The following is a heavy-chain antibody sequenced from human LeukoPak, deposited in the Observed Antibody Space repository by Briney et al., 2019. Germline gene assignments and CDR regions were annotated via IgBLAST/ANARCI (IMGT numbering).Heavy chain of an antibody. CDR1: GFTFSNYA. CDR3: AKEPFGEPQYYFNY. CDR2: ISGRGGST. V-gene: IGHV3-23*01. J-gene: IGHJ4*02. D-gene: IGHD3-10*01. Sequence: PGGSLRLSCAASGFTFSNYAMSWVRQAPGKGLEWVSAISGRGGSTYYADSVKGRFTISRDNSKNTLYLQMNSLRAEDTAVYYCAKEPFGEPQYYFNYWGQGTLVTVSS.